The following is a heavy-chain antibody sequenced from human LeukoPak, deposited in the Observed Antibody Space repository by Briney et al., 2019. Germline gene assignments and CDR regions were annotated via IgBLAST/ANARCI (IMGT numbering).Heavy chain of an antibody. CDR1: GDSIRSNNYY. CDR3: ARAHGGWYYFDY. J-gene: IGHJ4*02. CDR2: IYDTGST. V-gene: IGHV4-39*07. Sequence: PSETLSLTCTVSGDSIRSNNYYWGWIRQPPGKGLEWIGSIYDTGSTYYNPSLKSRVIISVDTSKNQFSLKLSSVTAADTAVYYCARAHGGWYYFDYWGQGTLVTVSS. D-gene: IGHD6-19*01.